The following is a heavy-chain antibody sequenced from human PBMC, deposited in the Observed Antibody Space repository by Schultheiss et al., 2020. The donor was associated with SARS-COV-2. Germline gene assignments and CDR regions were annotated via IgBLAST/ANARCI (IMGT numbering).Heavy chain of an antibody. CDR3: TIFGVVIIDYYMDV. D-gene: IGHD3-3*01. CDR1: GFTFSNNV. Sequence: GGSLRLSCVASGFTFSNNVMNWVRQAPGKGPEWLSAISGRGGSTYYADSVRGRFTISRDNSKNTLYLQMHSLRAEDTAVYYCTIFGVVIIDYYMDVWGKGTTGTVAS. CDR2: ISGRGGST. J-gene: IGHJ6*03. V-gene: IGHV3-23*01.